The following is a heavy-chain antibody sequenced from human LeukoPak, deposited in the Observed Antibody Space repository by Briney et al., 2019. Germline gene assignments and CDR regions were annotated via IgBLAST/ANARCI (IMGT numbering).Heavy chain of an antibody. CDR2: IKSKTDGGTT. Sequence: AGGSLRLSCAASGFAFSNAWMSWVRQAPGKGLEWVGRIKSKTDGGTTDYAAPVKGRFTISRDDSKNTLYLQMNSLKTEDTAVYYCTTGGVGADFDIWGQGTMVTVSS. V-gene: IGHV3-15*01. J-gene: IGHJ3*02. CDR1: GFAFSNAW. D-gene: IGHD1-26*01. CDR3: TTGGVGADFDI.